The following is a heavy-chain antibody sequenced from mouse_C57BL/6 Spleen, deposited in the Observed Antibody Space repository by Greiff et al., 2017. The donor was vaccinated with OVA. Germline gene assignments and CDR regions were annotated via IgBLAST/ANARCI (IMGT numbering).Heavy chain of an antibody. CDR3: ARRKGLAMDY. D-gene: IGHD3-3*01. CDR1: GYTFTSYG. J-gene: IGHJ4*01. V-gene: IGHV1-81*01. CDR2: IYPRSGNT. Sequence: LVESGAELARPGASVKLSCKASGYTFTSYGISWVKQRTGQGLEWIGEIYPRSGNTYYNEKFKGKATLTADKSSSTAYMELRSLTSEDSAVYFCARRKGLAMDYWGQGTSVTVSS.